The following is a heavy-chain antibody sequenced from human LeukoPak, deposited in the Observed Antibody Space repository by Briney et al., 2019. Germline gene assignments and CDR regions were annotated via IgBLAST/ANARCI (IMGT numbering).Heavy chain of an antibody. CDR3: ARDRKEPDYYDSSGYFYYFDY. D-gene: IGHD3-22*01. J-gene: IGHJ4*02. V-gene: IGHV4-39*02. CDR1: GGSISSSTYY. CDR2: IYYSGTT. Sequence: PSETLSLTCTGSGGSISSSTYYWGWIRQPPGKGLEWIGSIYYSGTTYYNPSLKSRVTISVDMSKNQFSLKLSSVTAADTAVYYCARDRKEPDYYDSSGYFYYFDYWGQGTLVTVSS.